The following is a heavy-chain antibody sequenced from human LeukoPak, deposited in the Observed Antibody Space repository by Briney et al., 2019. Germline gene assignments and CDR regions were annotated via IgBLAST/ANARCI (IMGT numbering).Heavy chain of an antibody. J-gene: IGHJ4*02. CDR3: ARATARRGPRYFDWLLNMYYFDY. D-gene: IGHD3-9*01. Sequence: ASVKVSFKASGYTFTSYDINWVRQATGQGLEWMGWMNPNSGNTGYAQKFQGRVTMTRNTSISTAYMELSSLRSEDTAVYYCARATARRGPRYFDWLLNMYYFDYWGQGTLVTVSS. CDR1: GYTFTSYD. V-gene: IGHV1-8*01. CDR2: MNPNSGNT.